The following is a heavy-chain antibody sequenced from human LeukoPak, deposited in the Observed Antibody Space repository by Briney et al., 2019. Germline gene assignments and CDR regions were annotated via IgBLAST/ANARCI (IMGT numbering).Heavy chain of an antibody. CDR2: INPNSGGT. D-gene: IGHD3-22*01. V-gene: IGHV1-2*02. CDR3: ARGREITMIVDFDY. J-gene: IGHJ4*02. CDR1: GYTFTGYY. Sequence: ASVKVSCKASGYTFTGYYMHWVRQAPGQGLEWMGWINPNSGGTNYAQKFQGRVTMTTDTSTSTAYMELRSLRSDDTAVYYCARGREITMIVDFDYWGQGTLVTVSS.